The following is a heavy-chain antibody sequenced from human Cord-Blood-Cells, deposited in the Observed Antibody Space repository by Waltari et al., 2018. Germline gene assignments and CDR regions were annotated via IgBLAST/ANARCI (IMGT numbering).Heavy chain of an antibody. Sequence: EVQLVESGGGLVKPGGSLSLSCAASGFTSSNAWMSWVCQAPGKGLEWVGRIKSKTDGGTTDYAAPVKGRFTISRDDSKNTLYLQMNSLKTEDTAVYYCTRLYLVGASNDYWGQGTLVTVSS. CDR3: TRLYLVGASNDY. J-gene: IGHJ4*02. CDR1: GFTSSNAW. D-gene: IGHD1-26*01. V-gene: IGHV3-15*01. CDR2: IKSKTDGGTT.